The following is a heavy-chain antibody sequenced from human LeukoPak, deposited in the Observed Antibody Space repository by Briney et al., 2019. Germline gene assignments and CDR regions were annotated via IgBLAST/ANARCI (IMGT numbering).Heavy chain of an antibody. V-gene: IGHV4-30-2*01. D-gene: IGHD3-9*01. CDR2: IYHSGST. Sequence: PSQTLSLTCAVSGGSISSGGYSWSWIRQPPGKGLEWIGYIYHSGSTYYNPSLKSRVTISVDRSKNQFSLKLSSVTAADTAVYYCARGGMYYDILTGYYSDAVLDYWGQGTLVTVSS. CDR1: GGSISSGGYS. J-gene: IGHJ4*02. CDR3: ARGGMYYDILTGYYSDAVLDY.